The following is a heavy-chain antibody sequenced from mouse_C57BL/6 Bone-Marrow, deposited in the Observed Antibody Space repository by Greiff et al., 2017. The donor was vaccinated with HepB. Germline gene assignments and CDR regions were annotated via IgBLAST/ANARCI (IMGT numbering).Heavy chain of an antibody. D-gene: IGHD3-1*01. CDR1: GFTFSNYW. Sequence: EVKLMESGGGLVQPGGSMKLSCVASGFTFSNYWMNWVRQSPEKGLEWVAQIRLKSDNYATHYAESVKGRFTISRDDSKSSVYLQMNNLRAEDTGIYYCTVGCQLSWFAYWGQGTLVTVSA. J-gene: IGHJ3*01. CDR3: TVGCQLSWFAY. V-gene: IGHV6-3*01. CDR2: IRLKSDNYAT.